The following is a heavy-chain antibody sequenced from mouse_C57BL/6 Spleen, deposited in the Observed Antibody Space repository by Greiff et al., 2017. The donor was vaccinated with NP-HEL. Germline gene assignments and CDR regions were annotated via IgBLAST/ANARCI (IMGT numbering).Heavy chain of an antibody. CDR1: GYSFTGYY. CDR2: INPSTGGT. CDR3: ARYDYDGSGAMDY. Sequence: EVQLQQSGPELVKPGASVKISCKASGYSFTGYYMNWVKQSPEKSLEWIGEINPSTGGTTYNQKFKAKATLTVDKSSSTAYMQLKSLTSEDSAVYYCARYDYDGSGAMDYWGQGTSVTVSS. V-gene: IGHV1-42*01. D-gene: IGHD2-4*01. J-gene: IGHJ4*01.